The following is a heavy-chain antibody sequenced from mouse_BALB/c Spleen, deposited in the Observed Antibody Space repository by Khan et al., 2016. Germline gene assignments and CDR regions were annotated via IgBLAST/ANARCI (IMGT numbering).Heavy chain of an antibody. D-gene: IGHD2-10*02. CDR2: ISYSGTT. CDR3: ALRGWYGYYFDS. CDR1: GYSITSDYA. Sequence: EVQLQESGPGLVKPSQSLSLTCTVTGYSITSDYAWNWIRPFPGNKLQWMGYISYSGTTSYNPSLKSRVSITRDTSKNQFFLQLNSVTTEDTATYYCALRGWYGYYFDSWGQGSTLTVSS. J-gene: IGHJ2*01. V-gene: IGHV3-2*02.